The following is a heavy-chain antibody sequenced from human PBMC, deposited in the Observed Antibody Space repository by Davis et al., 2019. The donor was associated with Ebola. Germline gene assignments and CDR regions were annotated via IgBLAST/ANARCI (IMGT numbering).Heavy chain of an antibody. CDR3: ARARGYSSSWYEFNYYYYGMDV. CDR2: INTDGPST. V-gene: IGHV3-74*01. J-gene: IGHJ6*02. Sequence: PGGSLRLSFAASGFTFSIHWMHWVRHAPGKGLVSVSRINTDGPSTTYADSVKGRFTIFRDNAKNTLYLQMNSLRAEDTAVYYCARARGYSSSWYEFNYYYYGMDVWGQGTTVTVSS. CDR1: GFTFSIHW. D-gene: IGHD6-13*01.